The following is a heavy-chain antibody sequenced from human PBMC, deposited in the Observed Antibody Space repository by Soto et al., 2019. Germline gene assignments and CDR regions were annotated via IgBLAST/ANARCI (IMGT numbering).Heavy chain of an antibody. J-gene: IGHJ5*02. Sequence: SETLSLTCTVSGGSISSYYWSWIRQPPGKGLEWIGYIYYSGSTNYNPSLKSRVTISVDTSKNQFSLRLDSMTAADTAVYYCAKYYSHSSGYSNWLDPWGQGTLVTVSS. CDR2: IYYSGST. V-gene: IGHV4-59*12. D-gene: IGHD3-22*01. CDR1: GGSISSYY. CDR3: AKYYSHSSGYSNWLDP.